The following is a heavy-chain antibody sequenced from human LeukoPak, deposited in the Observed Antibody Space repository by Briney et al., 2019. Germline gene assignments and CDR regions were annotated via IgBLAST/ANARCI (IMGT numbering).Heavy chain of an antibody. V-gene: IGHV1-69*04. J-gene: IGHJ4*02. CDR3: ARDGKDIVVVPAAYKGFDY. Sequence: SVKVSCKASGGTFSSYAISWVRQAPGQGLELMGRIIPILGIANYAQKFQGRVTITADKSTSTAYMELSSLRSEDTAVYYCARDGKDIVVVPAAYKGFDYWGQGTLVTVSS. D-gene: IGHD2-2*01. CDR1: GGTFSSYA. CDR2: IIPILGIA.